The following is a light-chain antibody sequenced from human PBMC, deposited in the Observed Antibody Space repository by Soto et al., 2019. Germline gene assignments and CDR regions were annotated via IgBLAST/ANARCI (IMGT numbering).Light chain of an antibody. J-gene: IGLJ2*01. CDR3: SSYTSSSTRV. Sequence: QSVLTQPASVSGSPGQSITISCTGTSSDVGGYNYVSWYQQHPGKAPKLMIYDVSNRPSGVSNRFSGSKSGNTASLTISGLQAEDEADYYCSSYTSSSTRVFGGGTQLTV. CDR2: DVS. V-gene: IGLV2-14*03. CDR1: SSDVGGYNY.